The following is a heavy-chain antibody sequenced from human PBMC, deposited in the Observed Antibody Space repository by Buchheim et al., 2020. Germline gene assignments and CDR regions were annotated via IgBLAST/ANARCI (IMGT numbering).Heavy chain of an antibody. D-gene: IGHD4-11*01. V-gene: IGHV4-30-4*01. CDR3: AGDRQGYSNYDY. CDR1: GGSISSNDYY. CDR2: IHHSGAT. J-gene: IGHJ4*02. Sequence: QVQLQESGPGLVKPSQTLSLTCTVSGGSISSNDYYWSWVRQPPGKGLEWIAYIHHSGATYYNPSLKSRITISVDTSKHPFSLELTSMTAADTAVYYCAGDRQGYSNYDYWGQGTL.